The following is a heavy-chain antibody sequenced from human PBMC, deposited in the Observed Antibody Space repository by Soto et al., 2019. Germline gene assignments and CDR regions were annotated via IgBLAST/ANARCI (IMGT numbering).Heavy chain of an antibody. J-gene: IGHJ6*04. CDR1: GDSISRGYY. V-gene: IGHV4-38-2*02. Sequence: SATLSLTWTGSGDSISRGYYLAWIRQPPGKGLEWIGSIYHSGSTYYNPSLKSRVTISVHTSKNQFSLKLSSVTAADTAVYYCARGAMYGIALLRKRTP. CDR3: ARGAMYGIAL. CDR2: IYHSGST.